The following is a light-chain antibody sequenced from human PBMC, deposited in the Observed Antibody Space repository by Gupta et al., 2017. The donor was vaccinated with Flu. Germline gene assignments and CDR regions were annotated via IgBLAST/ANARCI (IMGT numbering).Light chain of an antibody. V-gene: IGLV3-21*02. Sequence: SYVMTQSSSVSVAPGQTARIPCAGSNIGSKSVNWYQQQPGQAPVLVVYDDSDRPSGIPERFSGSNSGNTATLTITRVEAGDEADYYCQVWDTSSDHSWVFGGGTKLAVL. CDR3: QVWDTSSDHSWV. J-gene: IGLJ3*02. CDR2: DDS. CDR1: NIGSKS.